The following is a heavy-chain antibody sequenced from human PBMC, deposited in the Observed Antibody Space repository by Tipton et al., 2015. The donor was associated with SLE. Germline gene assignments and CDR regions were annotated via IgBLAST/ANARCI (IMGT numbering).Heavy chain of an antibody. V-gene: IGHV4-61*09. CDR3: ARVPLDY. CDR2: IYTSGST. D-gene: IGHD1-1*01. J-gene: IGHJ4*02. CDR1: GGSISSGSYY. Sequence: TLSLTCTVSGGSISSGSYYWSWIRQPAGKGLEWIGHIYTSGSTNYNPSLKSRVTISVDTSKNQFSLKLSSVTAADTAVYYCARVPLDYWGQGTLVTVSS.